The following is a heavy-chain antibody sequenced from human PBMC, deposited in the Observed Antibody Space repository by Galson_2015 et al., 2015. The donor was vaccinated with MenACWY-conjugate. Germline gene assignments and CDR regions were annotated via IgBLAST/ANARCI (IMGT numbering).Heavy chain of an antibody. V-gene: IGHV5-10-1*01. CDR1: GYRYTSYW. J-gene: IGHJ4*02. CDR3: VRHKGTSWIDD. Sequence: QSGAEVKKPGESLRISCKGSGYRYTSYWISWVRQMPGKGLEWMGRIDPTDSYSNYNPSFQGHVTLSVDKAINTAYLQWSSLKASDTAIYFCVRHKGTSWIDDWGQGTLVIVSS. CDR2: IDPTDSYS. D-gene: IGHD2-2*01.